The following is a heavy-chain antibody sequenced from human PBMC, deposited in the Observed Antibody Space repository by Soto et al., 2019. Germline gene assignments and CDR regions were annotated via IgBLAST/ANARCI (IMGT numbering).Heavy chain of an antibody. CDR2: IIPIFGTA. D-gene: IGHD2-15*01. Sequence: QVQRVQSGAEVKKPGSSVKVSCKASGGTFSSYAISWVRQAPGQGLEWMGGIIPIFGTANYAQKFQGRVTITADESTSTAYMERSSLRSEDTDVYYCASETYCSGGSCYSVDYWGQGTLVTASS. J-gene: IGHJ4*02. CDR3: ASETYCSGGSCYSVDY. V-gene: IGHV1-69*01. CDR1: GGTFSSYA.